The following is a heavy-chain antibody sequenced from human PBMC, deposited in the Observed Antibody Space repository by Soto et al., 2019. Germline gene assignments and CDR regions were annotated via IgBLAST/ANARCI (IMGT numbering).Heavy chain of an antibody. CDR2: ISVSGGST. J-gene: IGHJ4*02. Sequence: GSLRLSCAASRFTLSSYAMCWVRQAPGKGLEWVSSISVSGGSTYYADSVKGRFTISRDNSKNTLYLQMNSLRAEDTAVYYCAKDGYSITRNKPLDYWGQGTLVSVSS. CDR3: AKDGYSITRNKPLDY. D-gene: IGHD2-2*01. CDR1: RFTLSSYA. V-gene: IGHV3-23*01.